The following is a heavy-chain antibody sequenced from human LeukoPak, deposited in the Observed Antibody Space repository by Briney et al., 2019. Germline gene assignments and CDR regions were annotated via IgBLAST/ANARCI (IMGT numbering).Heavy chain of an antibody. Sequence: ASVKVSCKASGYTFTSYGISWVRQAPGQGLEWMGWISAYNGNTNYAQKLQGRVTMTTDTSTSTAYMELRSLRSDDTAVCYCARDIPYNFDWLLGGPNWFDPWGQGTLVTVSS. D-gene: IGHD3-9*01. J-gene: IGHJ5*02. CDR1: GYTFTSYG. CDR2: ISAYNGNT. V-gene: IGHV1-18*04. CDR3: ARDIPYNFDWLLGGPNWFDP.